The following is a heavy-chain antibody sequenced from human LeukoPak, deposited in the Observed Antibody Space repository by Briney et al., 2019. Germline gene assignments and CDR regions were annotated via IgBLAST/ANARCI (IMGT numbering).Heavy chain of an antibody. CDR1: GVSISSYY. CDR3: ATGSGYYKGAEYFQY. Sequence: SETLSLTCTVSGVSISSYYWSWIRQPAGKGLEWIGRVYTSGGTGYNPSLKSRVTMSADTSKNQLSLKLSSVTAADTAVYYCATGSGYYKGAEYFQYWGQGTLVTVSS. D-gene: IGHD3-22*01. CDR2: VYTSGGT. V-gene: IGHV4-4*07. J-gene: IGHJ1*01.